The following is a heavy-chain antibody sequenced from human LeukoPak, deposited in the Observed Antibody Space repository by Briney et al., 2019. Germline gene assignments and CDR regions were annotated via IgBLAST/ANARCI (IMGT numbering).Heavy chain of an antibody. CDR2: IYYSGST. V-gene: IGHV4-59*08. CDR3: ARGYSSSRYYNWFDP. J-gene: IGHJ5*02. Sequence: SETLSLTCTVSGGSISSYYWSWIRQPPGKGLEWIGYIYYSGSTNYNPSLKSRVTISVDTSKNQFSLKLSSVTAADTAVYHCARGYSSSRYYNWFDPWGQGTLVTVSS. CDR1: GGSISSYY. D-gene: IGHD6-13*01.